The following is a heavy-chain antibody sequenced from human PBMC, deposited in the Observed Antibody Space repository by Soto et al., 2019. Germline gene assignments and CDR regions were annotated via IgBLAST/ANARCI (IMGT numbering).Heavy chain of an antibody. V-gene: IGHV1-46*03. CDR2: LYPTGDTT. J-gene: IGHJ5*02. CDR3: AREAPSSSSFEP. Sequence: ASVKVSCKASGYSLTSYYMHWVRQAPGQGLEWMGVLYPTGDTTSYAQRFQGRVTVTRDTSTSTVYMELSSLGSDDTAIYYCAREAPSSSSFEPWGQGTLVTVSS. CDR1: GYSLTSYY.